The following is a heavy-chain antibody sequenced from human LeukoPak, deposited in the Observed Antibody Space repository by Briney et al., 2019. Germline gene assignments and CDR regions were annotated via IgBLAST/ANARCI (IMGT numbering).Heavy chain of an antibody. CDR3: ARDTSGSYYVY. CDR2: ISSSSSTI. D-gene: IGHD1-26*01. CDR1: GFTFSSYS. J-gene: IGHJ4*02. Sequence: GGSLRLSCAASGFTFSSYSMNWVRQAPGKGLEWVSYISSSSSTIYYADSVKGRFTISRDNAKNSLYLQMNSLRAEDTAVYYCARDTSGSYYVYWGQGTLVTVSS. V-gene: IGHV3-48*01.